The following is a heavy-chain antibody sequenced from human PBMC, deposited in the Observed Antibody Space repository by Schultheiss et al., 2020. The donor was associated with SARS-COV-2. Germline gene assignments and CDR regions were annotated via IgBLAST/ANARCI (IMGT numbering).Heavy chain of an antibody. CDR3: ARQFWGFGDPLDY. Sequence: SQTLSLTCAVYGESFSGFSWTWIRQSPGKGLEWIGEIKDSGRTTNYNPSLKSRVTISVDRSKNQFSLKLSSVTAADTAVYYCARQFWGFGDPLDYWGQGTLVTVSS. CDR1: GESFSGFS. V-gene: IGHV4-34*01. CDR2: IKDSGRTT. D-gene: IGHD3-10*01. J-gene: IGHJ4*02.